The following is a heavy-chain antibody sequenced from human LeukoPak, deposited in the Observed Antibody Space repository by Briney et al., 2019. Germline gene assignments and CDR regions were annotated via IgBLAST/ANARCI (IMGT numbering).Heavy chain of an antibody. CDR1: GGTFSSYA. J-gene: IGHJ4*02. D-gene: IGHD6-19*01. CDR3: AREMAVAGSGVIDS. Sequence: ASVKVSCKASGGTFSSYAISWVRQAPGQGLEWMGGIIPIFGTANYAQKFQGRVTITADKSTNTAYMELRSLRSDDTAVYYCAREMAVAGSGVIDSWGQGTLVTVSS. CDR2: IIPIFGTA. V-gene: IGHV1-69*06.